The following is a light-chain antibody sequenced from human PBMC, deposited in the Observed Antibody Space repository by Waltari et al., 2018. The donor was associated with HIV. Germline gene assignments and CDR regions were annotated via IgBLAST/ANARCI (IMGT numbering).Light chain of an antibody. J-gene: IGLJ2*01. Sequence: QSVLTQPPSVSAAPRQRVTISCSGGTSNIGNNAVYWYQQFPGKAPKLVIYYNDLVPSGVSDLFSGSKSGSSATLAISGLLSEDEADYCWAAGDDSLNGLEFGGGTRLTVL. CDR2: YND. V-gene: IGLV1-36*01. CDR3: AAGDDSLNGLE. CDR1: TSNIGNNA.